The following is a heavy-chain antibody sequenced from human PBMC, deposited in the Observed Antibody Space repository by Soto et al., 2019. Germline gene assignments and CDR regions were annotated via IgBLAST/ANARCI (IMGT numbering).Heavy chain of an antibody. J-gene: IGHJ6*02. CDR3: ARGLVIRPYYYHGMDV. Sequence: QVQLQESGPGLVKPSQTLSLTCTVSGGSISSGDYFWSWIRQSPGKGLEWIGYLSSIGSTYYNPSLKSRVSVSRDTSKNQFSLKLSSVTTTDTAVYYCARGLVIRPYYYHGMDVWGQGTTVTVSS. CDR2: LSSIGST. D-gene: IGHD3-9*01. V-gene: IGHV4-30-4*01. CDR1: GGSISSGDYF.